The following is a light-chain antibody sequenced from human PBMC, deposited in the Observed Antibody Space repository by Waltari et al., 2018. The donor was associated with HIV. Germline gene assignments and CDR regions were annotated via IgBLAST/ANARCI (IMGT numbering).Light chain of an antibody. CDR3: AAWDDSLNGWV. Sequence: QSVLTQPPSASGTPGQRVTTSCSGSSSNLGSNIVNWYQQLPGTAPKLLIYSNNQRPSGVPDRFSGSKSGTSASLAISGLQSEDEADYYCAAWDDSLNGWVFGGGTKLTVL. CDR2: SNN. V-gene: IGLV1-44*01. J-gene: IGLJ3*02. CDR1: SSNLGSNI.